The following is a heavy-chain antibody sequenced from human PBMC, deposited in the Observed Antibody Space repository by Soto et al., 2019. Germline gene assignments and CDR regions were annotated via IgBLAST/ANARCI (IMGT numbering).Heavy chain of an antibody. D-gene: IGHD2-2*01. Sequence: GGSLRLSCAASGFTFSSYAMSWVRQAPGKGLEWVSAISGSGGSTYYADSVKGRFTISRDNSKNTLYLEMNSLRAGDTTVYYCAKELGYCSSTSCYGSGTPGTYFDYWGQGTLVTVSS. J-gene: IGHJ4*02. CDR2: ISGSGGST. CDR1: GFTFSSYA. CDR3: AKELGYCSSTSCYGSGTPGTYFDY. V-gene: IGHV3-23*01.